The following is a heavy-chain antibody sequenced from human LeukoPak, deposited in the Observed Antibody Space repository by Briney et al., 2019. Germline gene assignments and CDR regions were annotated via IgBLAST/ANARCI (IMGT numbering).Heavy chain of an antibody. Sequence: GGSLRLSCVASGFTFSNYAMSWVRQAPGKGLEWVSGIAGRDGSTYYAASVKGRFTISRDNSKSTLYLQMNSLRAEDTAVYYCAKDRQPDNGWDLDYWGQGTLVTVST. CDR1: GFTFSNYA. CDR2: IAGRDGST. CDR3: AKDRQPDNGWDLDY. V-gene: IGHV3-23*01. D-gene: IGHD6-19*01. J-gene: IGHJ4*02.